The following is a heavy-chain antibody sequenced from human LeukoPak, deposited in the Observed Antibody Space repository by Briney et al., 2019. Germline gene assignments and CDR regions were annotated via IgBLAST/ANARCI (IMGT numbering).Heavy chain of an antibody. CDR3: GKRVTTGPHSIHY. V-gene: IGHV3-30*18. J-gene: IGHJ4*02. CDR1: GFALRTYG. D-gene: IGHD4-17*01. Sequence: PGTSLRLSCAASGFALRTYGMHWVRQAPGKGLEWVAHISYDGSNKDYADSVKGRFTISKDNSKNTLYLQMDSLRAEDTAIYYCGKRVTTGPHSIHYWGQGALVTVSS. CDR2: ISYDGSNK.